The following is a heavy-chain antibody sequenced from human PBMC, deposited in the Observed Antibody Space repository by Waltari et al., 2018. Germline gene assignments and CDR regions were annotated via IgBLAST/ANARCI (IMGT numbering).Heavy chain of an antibody. CDR1: GYTFTGYY. CDR2: INGNTGDT. Sequence: QVHLVQSGAEVKKPGASVKVSCKASGYTFTGYYIHWVRQAPGQGLEWMGWINGNTGDTKYAQKFQGRVTRTRDTAISTAYMELRRLRSDDTALYYGARGTRRITMIVVVLGFDPWGQGTLVTVSS. D-gene: IGHD3-22*01. J-gene: IGHJ5*02. CDR3: ARGTRRITMIVVVLGFDP. V-gene: IGHV1-2*02.